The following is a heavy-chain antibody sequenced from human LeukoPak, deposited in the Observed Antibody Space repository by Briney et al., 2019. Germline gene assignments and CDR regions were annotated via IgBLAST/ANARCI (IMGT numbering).Heavy chain of an antibody. CDR3: ARIRDGYNSYFFYGMDV. CDR2: IIALFGTA. D-gene: IGHD5-24*01. J-gene: IGHJ6*02. CDR1: GGTFSSYA. V-gene: IGHV1-69*01. Sequence: SVKVSCKASGGTFSSYAISWVRQAPGQGLEWMGGIIALFGTANYAQKFQGRLTFTADESTSTAYMELSSLRSEDTAVYYCARIRDGYNSYFFYGMDVWGQGTTVTVSS.